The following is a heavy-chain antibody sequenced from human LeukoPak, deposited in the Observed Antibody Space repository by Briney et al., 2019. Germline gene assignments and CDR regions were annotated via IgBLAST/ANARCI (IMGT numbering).Heavy chain of an antibody. CDR2: IYPGDSDT. CDR3: ARHGARWFNAEYFQH. V-gene: IGHV5-51*01. CDR1: GYTFTNYW. Sequence: GESLKISCKGSGYTFTNYWIAWVRQMPGKGLEWMGIIYPGDSDTRYNPSFQGQVTVSADKSISTAYLQWSSLRASDTAMYYCARHGARWFNAEYFQHWGQGTLVTVSS. D-gene: IGHD1-26*01. J-gene: IGHJ1*01.